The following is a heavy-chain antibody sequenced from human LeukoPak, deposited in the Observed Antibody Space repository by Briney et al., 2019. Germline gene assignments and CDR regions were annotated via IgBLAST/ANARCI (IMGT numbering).Heavy chain of an antibody. D-gene: IGHD4-17*01. Sequence: GASVKVSCKASGYTFTEYYMHWVRQAPGQGLEWMGWINPNSGGTKYEQKFQGRVTMTRDTSISTAHMELSRLRSDDTAVYYCARYGQNWYFALWGRGTLVTVSS. CDR2: INPNSGGT. CDR1: GYTFTEYY. V-gene: IGHV1-2*02. CDR3: ARYGQNWYFAL. J-gene: IGHJ2*01.